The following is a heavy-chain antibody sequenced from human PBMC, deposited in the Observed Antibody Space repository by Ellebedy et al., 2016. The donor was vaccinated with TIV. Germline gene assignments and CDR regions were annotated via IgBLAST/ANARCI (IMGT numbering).Heavy chain of an antibody. D-gene: IGHD2-21*01. Sequence: PGGSLRLSCAASGFTFSNYIMHWVRQAPGKGLEWVSFIWNDGSRQYYADSVKSRFTISRDNSQNTLYLQMNSLRADDTALYYCATESDVKHRQPLDCWGQGTQVTVSS. CDR3: ATESDVKHRQPLDC. CDR1: GFTFSNYI. J-gene: IGHJ4*02. V-gene: IGHV3-30*02. CDR2: IWNDGSRQ.